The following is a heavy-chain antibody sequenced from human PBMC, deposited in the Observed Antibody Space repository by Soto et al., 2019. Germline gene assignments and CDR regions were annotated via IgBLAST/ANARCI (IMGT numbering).Heavy chain of an antibody. J-gene: IGHJ4*02. V-gene: IGHV3-23*01. CDR3: AKVGGYCSSTSCYGRVYY. CDR2: ISGSGGST. Sequence: HPGGSLSLSCAASGFTFSSYAMSWVRQAPGKGLEWVSVISGSGGSTYYADYVKGRFTISRDNSKNTLYLQMNSLRAEDTAVYYCAKVGGYCSSTSCYGRVYYWGQGTLVTVSS. D-gene: IGHD2-2*03. CDR1: GFTFSSYA.